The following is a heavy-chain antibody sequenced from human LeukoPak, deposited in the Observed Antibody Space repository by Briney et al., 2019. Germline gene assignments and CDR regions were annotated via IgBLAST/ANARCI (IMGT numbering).Heavy chain of an antibody. CDR2: ISSSGSTI. Sequence: GGSLRLSCAASGFTFSDYYMSCIRQAPGKGLEWVSYISSSGSTIYYADSVKGRFTISRDNAKNSLYLQMNSLRAEDTAVYYCARTPEGYSYGLYYFDYWGQGTLVTVSS. CDR1: GFTFSDYY. V-gene: IGHV3-11*01. J-gene: IGHJ4*02. CDR3: ARTPEGYSYGLYYFDY. D-gene: IGHD5-18*01.